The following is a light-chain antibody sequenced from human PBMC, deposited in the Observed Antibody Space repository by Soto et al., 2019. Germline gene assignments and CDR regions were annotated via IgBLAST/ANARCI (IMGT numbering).Light chain of an antibody. CDR2: WAS. J-gene: IGKJ1*01. V-gene: IGKV4-1*01. CDR1: QSVLYSSNNKNY. CDR3: QQYYSPWT. Sequence: DIVMTQSPDSLAVSLGERATINCKSSQSVLYSSNNKNYLAWYQQKPGQPPKLLIYWASTRESGVPDRFSGSGSETDFTNTISSRQSEDLAVYYCQQYYSPWTFGQGTKVELK.